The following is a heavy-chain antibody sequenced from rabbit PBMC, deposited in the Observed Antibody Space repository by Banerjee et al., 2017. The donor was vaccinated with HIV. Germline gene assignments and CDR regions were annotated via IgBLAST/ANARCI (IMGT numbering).Heavy chain of an antibody. CDR3: GRRVDSRGDYNL. CDR2: ISGGSSGST. J-gene: IGHJ4*01. V-gene: IGHV1S45*01. Sequence: QEQLEESGGDLVKPEGSLTLTCTASGFSFSSSYWICWVRQAPGKGLEWIACISGGSSGSTYYASWAKGRFTISKTSSTTVTLQMTSLTAADTATYFCGRRVDSRGDYNLWGQGTLVTVS. CDR1: GFSFSSSYW. D-gene: IGHD1-1*01.